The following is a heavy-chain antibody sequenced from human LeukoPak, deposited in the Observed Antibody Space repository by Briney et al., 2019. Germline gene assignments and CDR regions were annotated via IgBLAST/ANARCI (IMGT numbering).Heavy chain of an antibody. CDR3: ARAPFDGNFDY. Sequence: GGSLRLSCAASGFTFSSYAMHWVRQAPGKGLEWVAVISYDGSNKYYADSVKGRFTISRDNSKNTLYLQMNSLRAEDTAVYYCARAPFDGNFDYWGQGTLVTVSS. CDR1: GFTFSSYA. V-gene: IGHV3-30*04. D-gene: IGHD2/OR15-2a*01. CDR2: ISYDGSNK. J-gene: IGHJ4*02.